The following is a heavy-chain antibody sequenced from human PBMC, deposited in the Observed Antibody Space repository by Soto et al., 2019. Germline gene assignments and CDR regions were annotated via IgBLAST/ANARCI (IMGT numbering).Heavy chain of an antibody. J-gene: IGHJ3*02. CDR1: GGSIISGGYY. CDR3: ARAPFMITFGGVIVTDAFDI. CDR2: IYYSGST. D-gene: IGHD3-16*02. V-gene: IGHV4-31*03. Sequence: PSWRLSLACTVCGGSIISGGYYWSWIRQHPGKGLEWIGYIYYSGSTYYNPSLKSRVTISVDTSKNQFSLKLSSVTAADTAVYYCARAPFMITFGGVIVTDAFDIWGQGTMVTVSS.